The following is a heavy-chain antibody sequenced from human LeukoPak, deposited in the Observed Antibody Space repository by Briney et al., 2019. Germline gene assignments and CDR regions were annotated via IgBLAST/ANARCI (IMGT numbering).Heavy chain of an antibody. V-gene: IGHV4-59*01. J-gene: IGHJ4*02. CDR2: IYYSGST. CDR3: ARADTAMVGRGYYFDY. CDR1: GGSISSYY. D-gene: IGHD5-18*01. Sequence: SETLSLTCTVSGGSISSYYWSWIRQPPGKGLEWIGYIYYSGSTNYNPSLKSRVTISVDTSKNQFFLKLSSVTAADTAVYYCARADTAMVGRGYYFDYWGQGTLVTVSS.